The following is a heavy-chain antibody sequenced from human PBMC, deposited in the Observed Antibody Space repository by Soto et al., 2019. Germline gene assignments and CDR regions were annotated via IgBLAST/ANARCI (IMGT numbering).Heavy chain of an antibody. CDR1: GLTFSNYA. V-gene: IGHV3-23*01. Sequence: EVRLLESGGGLVKPGGSLRLSCATSGLTFSNYAMSWVRQAPGGGLEWVSSMSGSSSTTYYADSVRGRFTISRDRSKNKLYLQMSILRAEDTALYYCAKNQERELPRVIDFWGQGTLVTVSS. CDR2: MSGSSSTT. J-gene: IGHJ4*02. D-gene: IGHD1-7*01. CDR3: AKNQERELPRVIDF.